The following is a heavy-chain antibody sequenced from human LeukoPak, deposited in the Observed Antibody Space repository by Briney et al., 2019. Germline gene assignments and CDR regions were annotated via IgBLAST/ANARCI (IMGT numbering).Heavy chain of an antibody. CDR3: ARNPAVGATIGESGDFDY. D-gene: IGHD1-26*01. V-gene: IGHV3-21*01. CDR2: ISSSSSYI. Sequence: GGSLRLSCAASGFTFSSYSMNWVRQAPGKGLEWVSSISSSSSYIYYADSVKGRFTISRDNAKNSLYLQMNSLRAEDTAVYYCARNPAVGATIGESGDFDYWGQGTLVTVSS. CDR1: GFTFSSYS. J-gene: IGHJ4*02.